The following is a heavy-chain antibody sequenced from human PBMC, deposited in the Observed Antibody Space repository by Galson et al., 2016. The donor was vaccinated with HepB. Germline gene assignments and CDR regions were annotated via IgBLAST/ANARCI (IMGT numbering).Heavy chain of an antibody. Sequence: SLRLSCAVSGFSFSDYAMSWVRQGPGKRLEWVSTISSDGDNKHYLDSVKGRFTVSRDNSKNTLDLQMHSLRAEDTAVYYCTNDVGLVMFGLWGRGTLVTVSS. D-gene: IGHD2/OR15-2a*01. CDR1: GFSFSDYA. CDR3: TNDVGLVMFGL. J-gene: IGHJ4*02. CDR2: ISSDGDNK. V-gene: IGHV3-23*01.